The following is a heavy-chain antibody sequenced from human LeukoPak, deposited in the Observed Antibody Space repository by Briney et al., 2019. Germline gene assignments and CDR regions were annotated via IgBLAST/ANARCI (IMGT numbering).Heavy chain of an antibody. J-gene: IGHJ4*02. CDR1: GVTLRNYA. V-gene: IGHV3-23*01. D-gene: IGHD2-2*01. CDR3: AKDRDCSSTGCYVFAN. CDR2: ISGDGEST. Sequence: GGSLKLSCAASGVTLRNYAMTWIRQAPGKGLQWVSVISGDGESTYYADSVRGRFTISRDNSKDTMYLQMNNLRAEDTAIYYCAKDRDCSSTGCYVFANWGQGTLVTVSS.